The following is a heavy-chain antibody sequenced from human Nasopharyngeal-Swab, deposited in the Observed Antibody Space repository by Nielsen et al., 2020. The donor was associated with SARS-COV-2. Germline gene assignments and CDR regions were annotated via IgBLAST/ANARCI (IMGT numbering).Heavy chain of an antibody. Sequence: LSLTCAASGFTVSNYGMHWVRQAPGKGLVWVSSMNSDGSSINYADSVKGRFSISRDNAENTLYLQMNSLRPEDTAVYYCTREYTRSSGFDYWGQGILVTVSS. V-gene: IGHV3-74*01. CDR1: GFTVSNYG. CDR2: MNSDGSSI. J-gene: IGHJ4*02. CDR3: TREYTRSSGFDY. D-gene: IGHD6-6*01.